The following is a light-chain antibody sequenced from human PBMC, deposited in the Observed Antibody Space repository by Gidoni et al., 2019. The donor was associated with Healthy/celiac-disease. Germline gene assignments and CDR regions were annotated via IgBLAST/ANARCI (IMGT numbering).Light chain of an antibody. J-gene: IGLJ2*01. CDR2: GKN. CDR3: NSRDISGNHVV. Sequence: RITCQGDSLRSYYASWYQQKPGQAPVLVIYGKNNRPSGIPDRLSGSSSGNTASLTITGAQAEDEADYYCNSRDISGNHVVFGGGTKLTVL. V-gene: IGLV3-19*01. CDR1: SLRSYY.